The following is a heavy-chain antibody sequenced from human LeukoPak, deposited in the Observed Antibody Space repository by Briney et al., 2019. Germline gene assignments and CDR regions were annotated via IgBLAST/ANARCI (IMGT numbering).Heavy chain of an antibody. CDR1: GGSLSSHF. J-gene: IGHJ4*02. V-gene: IGHV4-59*11. Sequence: SETLSLTCTVSGGSLSSHFWSWIRQPPGKGLELIGHIYYTGTTYYNPSLNSRVTISLDTSRNQFSLRLTSVTAADTALYSSARFSSDCSTASCYLTYWGQGTLVTVSS. CDR3: ARFSSDCSTASCYLTY. D-gene: IGHD2-2*01. CDR2: IYYTGTT.